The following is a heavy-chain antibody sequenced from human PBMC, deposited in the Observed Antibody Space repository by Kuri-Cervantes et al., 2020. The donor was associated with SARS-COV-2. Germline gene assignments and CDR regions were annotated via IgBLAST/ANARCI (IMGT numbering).Heavy chain of an antibody. Sequence: LSLTCAASGFTFSSYAMHWVRQAPGKGLEWVAVISYDGSNKYYADSVKGRFTISRDNSKNTLYLQMNSLRAEDTAVYYCAREGGSPGDAFDIWGQGTMVTVSS. CDR2: ISYDGSNK. CDR3: AREGGSPGDAFDI. V-gene: IGHV3-30*04. CDR1: GFTFSSYA. J-gene: IGHJ3*02. D-gene: IGHD3-16*01.